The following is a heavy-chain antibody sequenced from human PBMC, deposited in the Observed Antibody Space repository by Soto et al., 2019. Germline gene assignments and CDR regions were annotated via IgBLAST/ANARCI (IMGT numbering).Heavy chain of an antibody. CDR3: AQTGPVDY. V-gene: IGHV3-30*18. J-gene: IGHJ4*02. CDR1: GFTFSSYG. Sequence: QVQLVESGGGVVQPGRSLRLSCAASGFTFSSYGMHWVRQAPGKGLEWVAVISYDGSNKYYADSVKGRFTISRDNSKNTLYLQLNSVRAEDTAVYYCAQTGPVDYWGQGTLVTVSS. CDR2: ISYDGSNK.